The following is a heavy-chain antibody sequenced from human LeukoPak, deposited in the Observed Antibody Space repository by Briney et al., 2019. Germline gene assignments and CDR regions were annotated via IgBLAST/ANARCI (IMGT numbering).Heavy chain of an antibody. CDR1: GGSISSYY. CDR3: ARWGARYDAFDI. Sequence: SETLSLTCTVSGGSISSYYWSWIRQPPGKGLEWIGYIYYSGSTNYNPSLKSRVTISVDTSKNQFSLKLSSVTAADTAVYYCARWGARYDAFDIWGQGTMVTVSS. CDR2: IYYSGST. J-gene: IGHJ3*02. V-gene: IGHV4-59*01. D-gene: IGHD3-16*01.